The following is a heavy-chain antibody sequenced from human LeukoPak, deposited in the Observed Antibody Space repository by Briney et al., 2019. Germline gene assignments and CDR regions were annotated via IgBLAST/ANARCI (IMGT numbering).Heavy chain of an antibody. CDR2: IIPIFGTA. J-gene: IGHJ4*02. Sequence: ASVKVSCKASGGTFSSYAISWVRQAPGQGLEWMGGIIPIFGTANYAQKFQGRVTITTDESTSTAYMELSSLRSEDTAVYYCARDPVRYDSSGYYSSPYYFDYWGQGTLVTVSS. V-gene: IGHV1-69*05. D-gene: IGHD3-22*01. CDR3: ARDPVRYDSSGYYSSPYYFDY. CDR1: GGTFSSYA.